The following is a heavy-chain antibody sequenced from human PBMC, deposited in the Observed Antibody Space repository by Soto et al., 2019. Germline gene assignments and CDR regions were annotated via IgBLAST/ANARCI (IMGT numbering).Heavy chain of an antibody. D-gene: IGHD3-16*01. CDR3: ASCLRYYYYMDA. V-gene: IGHV4-39*01. CDR1: GGSISSSRYY. Sequence: PSEXLSLTCTVSGGSISSSRYYWGLIRQPPGKGLEWIGSIYYRGRKYYKTYLKSRVNISVDTSKNQFSMKLSSVTAADTAVYYCASCLRYYYYMDAWGKGTTVTVSS. J-gene: IGHJ6*03. CDR2: IYYRGRK.